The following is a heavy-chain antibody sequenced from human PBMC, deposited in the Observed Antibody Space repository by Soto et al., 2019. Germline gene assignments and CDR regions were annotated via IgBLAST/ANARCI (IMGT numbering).Heavy chain of an antibody. D-gene: IGHD6-6*01. J-gene: IGHJ4*02. CDR3: ARSVLGAAYFDY. Sequence: SGFNFDDYAMHWVRQVPGKGLEWISGISWEGGRIGYADSVKGRFTISRDNAKNSLYLEMNGLRSEDTALYYCARSVLGAAYFDYWGQGNLVTVSS. CDR2: ISWEGGRI. CDR1: GFNFDDYA. V-gene: IGHV3-9*01.